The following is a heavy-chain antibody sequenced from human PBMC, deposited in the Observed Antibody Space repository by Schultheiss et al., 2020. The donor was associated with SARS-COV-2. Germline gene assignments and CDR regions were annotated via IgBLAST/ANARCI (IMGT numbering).Heavy chain of an antibody. V-gene: IGHV3-30*18. D-gene: IGHD3-10*01. J-gene: IGHJ4*02. CDR3: ANGASDFDY. CDR2: ISYDGSNK. Sequence: GGSLRLSCAASGFTFSSYGMHWVRQAPGKGLEWVAVISYDGSNKYYADSVKGRFTISRDNSKNTLYLQMNSLRAEDTAVYYCANGASDFDYWGQGTLVTVSS. CDR1: GFTFSSYG.